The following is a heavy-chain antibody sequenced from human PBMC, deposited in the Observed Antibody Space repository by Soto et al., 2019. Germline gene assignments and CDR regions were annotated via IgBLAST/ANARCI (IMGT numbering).Heavy chain of an antibody. D-gene: IGHD4-4*01. Sequence: QVQLQESGPGLVKPSQTLSLTCAVSGGSISSGHYWSWIRQHPGKGLEWIGYIYYNGNTYYNPSLRSRVTISVDTSENQFSLTLTSVTAADTAMYYCARRVGLQFFDSWGQGILVTVSS. J-gene: IGHJ4*02. CDR2: IYYNGNT. CDR1: GGSISSGHY. V-gene: IGHV4-31*11. CDR3: ARRVGLQFFDS.